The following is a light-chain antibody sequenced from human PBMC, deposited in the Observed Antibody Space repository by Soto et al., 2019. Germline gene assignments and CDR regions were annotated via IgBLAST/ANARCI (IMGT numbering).Light chain of an antibody. J-gene: IGLJ2*01. Sequence: QSALTQPASVSGSPGQTITISCTGTTSDFGSYNLVSWHQQYPGKAPKLIIHEDSNRPSGGSNRFSGSKSGNTASLTISGHQADDDDYYCCSSSTNSVLFGGGTKLTVL. V-gene: IGLV2-23*01. CDR3: SSSTNSVL. CDR2: EDS. CDR1: TSDFGSYNL.